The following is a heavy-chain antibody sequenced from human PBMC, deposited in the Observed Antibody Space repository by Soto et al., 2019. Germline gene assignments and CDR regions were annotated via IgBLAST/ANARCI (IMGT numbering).Heavy chain of an antibody. CDR1: GFTFSRSA. CDR3: AKDGATRAWFGP. V-gene: IGHV3-23*01. Sequence: EVQLLESGGGLVQPGGTLRLSCAGSGFTFSRSAMNWVRQAPGKGLEWVSLISDTGDNTYYADSVKGRFTIFRYNSKNRLYLQMNSLRAEDTAVYYCAKDGATRAWFGPWGQGTLVTVSS. J-gene: IGHJ5*02. CDR2: ISDTGDNT. D-gene: IGHD1-26*01.